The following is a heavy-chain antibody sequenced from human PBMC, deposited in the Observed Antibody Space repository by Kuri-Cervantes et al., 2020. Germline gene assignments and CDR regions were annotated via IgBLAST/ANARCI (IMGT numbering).Heavy chain of an antibody. D-gene: IGHD2-15*01. CDR3: AGGTCSGGSCRNLGYYYYYYMDV. Sequence: SVKVSCKASGGTFSRYGINWVRQAPGQGLEWMGGIIPVFGTANYAQKFQDRVTITADESTSTAYMELSSLRSEDTAVYYCAGGTCSGGSCRNLGYYYYYYMDVWGKGTTVTVSS. V-gene: IGHV1-69*13. J-gene: IGHJ6*03. CDR1: GGTFSRYG. CDR2: IIPVFGTA.